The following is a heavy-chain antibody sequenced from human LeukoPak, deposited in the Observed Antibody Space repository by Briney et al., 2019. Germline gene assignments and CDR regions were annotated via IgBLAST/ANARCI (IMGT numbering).Heavy chain of an antibody. J-gene: IGHJ5*02. Sequence: SVKVSCKASGGTFSSYAISWVRQAPGQGLEWMGRIIPILGIANYAQKFQGRVTITADKSTSTAYMELSSLRSEDTAVYYCARDGYIVGATTDWFDPWGQGTLVTVSS. CDR2: IIPILGIA. D-gene: IGHD1-26*01. CDR1: GGTFSSYA. CDR3: ARDGYIVGATTDWFDP. V-gene: IGHV1-69*04.